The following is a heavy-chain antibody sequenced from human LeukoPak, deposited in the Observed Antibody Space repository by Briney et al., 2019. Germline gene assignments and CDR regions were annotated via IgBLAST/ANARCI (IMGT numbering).Heavy chain of an antibody. D-gene: IGHD6-19*01. CDR3: ARGLAVAGFYYYYGMDV. Sequence: GRSLRLSCAASGFTFSSYGMHWVRQAPGKGLEWVAVISYDGSKYYADSVKGRFTISRDNSKNTLYLQMNSLRAEDTAVYYCARGLAVAGFYYYYGMDVWGQGTTVTVSS. J-gene: IGHJ6*02. CDR2: ISYDGSK. V-gene: IGHV3-30*03. CDR1: GFTFSSYG.